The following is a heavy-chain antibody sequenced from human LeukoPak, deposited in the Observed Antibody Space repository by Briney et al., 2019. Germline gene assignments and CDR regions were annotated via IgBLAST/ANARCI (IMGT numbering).Heavy chain of an antibody. CDR3: ARTAVGATLPHFDY. D-gene: IGHD1-26*01. CDR1: GFTFSSYA. Sequence: QPGGSLRLSCAAAGFTFSSYAMSWVRQAPGKGLEWVSAISGSGGSTYYADSVKGRFTISRDNSKNTLYLQMNSLRAEDTAVYYCARTAVGATLPHFDYWGQGTLVTVSS. CDR2: ISGSGGST. J-gene: IGHJ4*02. V-gene: IGHV3-23*01.